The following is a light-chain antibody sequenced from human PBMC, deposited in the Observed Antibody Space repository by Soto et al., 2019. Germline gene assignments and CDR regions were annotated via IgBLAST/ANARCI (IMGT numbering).Light chain of an antibody. CDR1: QGIGSY. CDR2: AAS. V-gene: IGKV1-9*01. Sequence: DIQMTQSPSSLFASVGDRVTITCRASQGIGSYLAWYQQKPGEAPKLLIVAASTLQSGVPSRFSGSGSGTDFTLTISSLQAEDFATYYCQQLSTYPSTFGGGTRLEI. J-gene: IGKJ5*01. CDR3: QQLSTYPST.